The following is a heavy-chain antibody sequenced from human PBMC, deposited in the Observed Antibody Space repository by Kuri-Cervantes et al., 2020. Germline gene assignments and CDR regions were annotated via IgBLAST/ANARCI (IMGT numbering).Heavy chain of an antibody. J-gene: IGHJ5*02. CDR1: GYSISSGYY. D-gene: IGHD1-26*01. Sequence: GSLRLSCTVSGYSISSGYYWGWIRQPPGKGLEWIGSIYHSGSTNYNPSLKSRVTISVDTSKNQFSLKLSSVTAADTAVYYCARGPYSGSRGFDPWGQGTLVTVSS. CDR3: ARGPYSGSRGFDP. V-gene: IGHV4-38-2*02. CDR2: IYHSGST.